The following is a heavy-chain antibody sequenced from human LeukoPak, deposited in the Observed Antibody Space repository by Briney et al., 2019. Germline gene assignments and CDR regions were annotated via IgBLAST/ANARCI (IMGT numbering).Heavy chain of an antibody. CDR3: APRGGDYDYDAFDI. CDR2: IYYSGST. J-gene: IGHJ3*02. Sequence: PSETLSLTCTSSGGSISSSSYYWGWLRQPPGKGLEWIGSIYYSGSTYYNPSLKSRVTISVDTSKNQFSLKLSSVTAADTAVYYCAPRGGDYDYDAFDIWGQGTMVTVSS. CDR1: GGSISSSSYY. V-gene: IGHV4-39*01. D-gene: IGHD5-12*01.